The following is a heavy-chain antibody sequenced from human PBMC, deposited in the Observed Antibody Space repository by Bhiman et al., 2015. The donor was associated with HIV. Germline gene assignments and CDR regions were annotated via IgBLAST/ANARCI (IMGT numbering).Heavy chain of an antibody. Sequence: QVQLVESGGGVVKSGGSLRLSCAASGFTFSDYYMSWIRQAPGRGLEWVSYISSSGSTIYYADSVKGRFTISRDNVKNSLSLQMNSLRAEDTAIYYCARRFNWNFDYWGQGTLVTVSS. J-gene: IGHJ4*02. CDR1: GFTFSDYY. V-gene: IGHV3-11*04. CDR3: ARRFNWNFDY. CDR2: ISSSGSTI. D-gene: IGHD1-20*01.